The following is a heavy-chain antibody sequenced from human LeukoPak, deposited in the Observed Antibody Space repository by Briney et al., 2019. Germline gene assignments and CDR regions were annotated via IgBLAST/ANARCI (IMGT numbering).Heavy chain of an antibody. D-gene: IGHD4-17*01. V-gene: IGHV4-38-2*01. CDR3: ARPPDSSDYGAAFDF. CDR2: IYHSGTT. Sequence: PSETLSLTCGVSGYSITSGYFWGWIRQPPGQGLEWIGSIYHSGTTYYNPSLRSRVTISVDTSKNQFSLKLSSVTAADTAVYYSARPPDSSDYGAAFDFWGEGTLVTVSS. CDR1: GYSITSGYF. J-gene: IGHJ4*02.